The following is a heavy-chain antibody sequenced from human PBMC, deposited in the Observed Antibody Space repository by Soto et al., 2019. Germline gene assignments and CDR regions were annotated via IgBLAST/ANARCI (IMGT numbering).Heavy chain of an antibody. CDR3: ARKTDGSGTHPRAFYVDY. Sequence: QVQLVQSGAEVKKPGASVKVSCKASGYTFIGYYIHWVRQAPGQGLEWMGWINPNSGGTNSAQKFQGRVTMTRDTSISTAYMELSSLTSDDTAVYYCARKTDGSGTHPRAFYVDYWGQGTLVTLSS. D-gene: IGHD3-10*01. J-gene: IGHJ4*02. V-gene: IGHV1-2*02. CDR2: INPNSGGT. CDR1: GYTFIGYY.